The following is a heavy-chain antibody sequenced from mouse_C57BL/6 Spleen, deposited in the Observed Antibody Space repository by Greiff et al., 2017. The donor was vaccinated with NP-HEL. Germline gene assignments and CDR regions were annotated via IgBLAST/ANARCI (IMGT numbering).Heavy chain of an antibody. J-gene: IGHJ2*01. V-gene: IGHV5-17*01. CDR1: GFTFSDYG. CDR3: ARRAGYYFDY. Sequence: EVKLVESGGGLVKPGGSLKLSCAASGFTFSDYGMHWVRQAPETGLEWVAYISSGSSTIYYADTVKGRFTISRDNAKNTLFLQMTSLRSEDTAMYYCARRAGYYFDYWGQGTTLTVSS. D-gene: IGHD3-1*01. CDR2: ISSGSSTI.